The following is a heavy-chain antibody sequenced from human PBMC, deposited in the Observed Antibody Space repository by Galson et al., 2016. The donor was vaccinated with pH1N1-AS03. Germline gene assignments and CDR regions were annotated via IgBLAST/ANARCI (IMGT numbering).Heavy chain of an antibody. V-gene: IGHV3-74*01. J-gene: IGHJ4*02. Sequence: SLRLSCAASGFSFRDYWMHWVRQAPGKGMLLVSRISPDGSATYYVDSVKGRFTVSRDNAKNTLYLQMNSLTAEDTAVYYCAKGNRDFAYDYWGQGTLVTVSS. CDR1: GFSFRDYW. CDR2: ISPDGSAT. CDR3: AKGNRDFAYDY. D-gene: IGHD2/OR15-2a*01.